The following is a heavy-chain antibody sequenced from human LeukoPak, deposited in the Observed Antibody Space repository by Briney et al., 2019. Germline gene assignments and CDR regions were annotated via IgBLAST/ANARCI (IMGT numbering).Heavy chain of an antibody. CDR1: GYTFTGYY. V-gene: IGHV1-2*02. CDR3: ARDQGYSSHTDY. J-gene: IGHJ4*02. D-gene: IGHD6-13*01. Sequence: ASVKVSCKASGYTFTGYYMHWVRQAPGQGLEWMGWINPNSGGTNYAQKLQGRVTMTTDTSTSTAHMELRSLRSDDTAVYYCARDQGYSSHTDYWGQGTLVIVSS. CDR2: INPNSGGT.